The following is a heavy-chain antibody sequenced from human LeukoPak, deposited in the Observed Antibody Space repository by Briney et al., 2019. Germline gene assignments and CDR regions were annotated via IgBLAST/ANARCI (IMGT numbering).Heavy chain of an antibody. D-gene: IGHD6-19*01. CDR1: GGSFSGYF. J-gene: IGHJ4*02. Sequence: SETLSLTCAVYGGSFSGYFWSWIRQPPGRGLEWLGDINHSGSTNYNPSLKSRVTISVDTSKNQFSLKLSSVTAADTAVYYCARDAAGTLSFDYWGQGTLVTVSS. CDR2: INHSGST. CDR3: ARDAAGTLSFDY. V-gene: IGHV4-34*01.